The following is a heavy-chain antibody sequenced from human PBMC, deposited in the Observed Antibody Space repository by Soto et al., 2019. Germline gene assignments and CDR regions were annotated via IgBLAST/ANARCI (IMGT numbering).Heavy chain of an antibody. CDR3: ARDQYSSFHYYYYGMDV. Sequence: SETLSLTCTVSGGSISSGGYYWSWIRQHPGKGLEWIGYIYYSGSTYYNPSLKSRVTISVDTSKNQFSLKLSSVTAADTAVYYCARDQYSSFHYYYYGMDVWGQGTTVTVSS. J-gene: IGHJ6*02. CDR1: GGSISSGGYY. CDR2: IYYSGST. V-gene: IGHV4-31*03. D-gene: IGHD6-6*01.